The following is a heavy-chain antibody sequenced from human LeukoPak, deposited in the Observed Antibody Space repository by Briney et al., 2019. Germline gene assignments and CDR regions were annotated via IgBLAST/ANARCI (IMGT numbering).Heavy chain of an antibody. CDR3: ARGAAGTTPDYYYFGLDV. D-gene: IGHD1-7*01. J-gene: IGHJ6*02. Sequence: GESLQTPCNGSGYRCTDYWIGWGRQLPGKGLEWMGIIYPGDSDTRYSPSFQGQVTISADKSINTAHLQWSSLKASDTAMYYCARGAAGTTPDYYYFGLDVWGQGTTVRVSS. V-gene: IGHV5-51*01. CDR1: GYRCTDYW. CDR2: IYPGDSDT.